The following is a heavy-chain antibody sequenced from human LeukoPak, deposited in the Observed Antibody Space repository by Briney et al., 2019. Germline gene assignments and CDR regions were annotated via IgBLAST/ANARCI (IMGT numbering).Heavy chain of an antibody. Sequence: SETLSLTCAVYGGSFSGYYWNWIRQPPGKGLEWIGEINHSGSTNYNPSLKSRVTISVDTSKNQFSLKLSSVTAADTAVYYCARGQEDDFWSGYYRFDPWGQGTLVTVSS. CDR2: INHSGST. J-gene: IGHJ5*02. V-gene: IGHV4-34*01. CDR1: GGSFSGYY. D-gene: IGHD3-3*01. CDR3: ARGQEDDFWSGYYRFDP.